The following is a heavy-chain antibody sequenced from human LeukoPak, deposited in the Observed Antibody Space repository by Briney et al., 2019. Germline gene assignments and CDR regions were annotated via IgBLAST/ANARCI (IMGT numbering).Heavy chain of an antibody. Sequence: SETLSLTCTVSGGSISSYYWSWIWQPPGKGLEWIGYIYYSGSTNYNPSLKSRVTISVDTSKNQFSLKLSSVTAADTAVYYCATQAGSRKYYFDYWGQGTLVTVSS. D-gene: IGHD6-13*01. CDR3: ATQAGSRKYYFDY. CDR2: IYYSGST. V-gene: IGHV4-59*01. J-gene: IGHJ4*02. CDR1: GGSISSYY.